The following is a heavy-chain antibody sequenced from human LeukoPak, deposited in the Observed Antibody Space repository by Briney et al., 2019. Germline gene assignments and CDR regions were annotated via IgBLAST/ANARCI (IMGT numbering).Heavy chain of an antibody. CDR3: ARVSGPGMNEYFHL. J-gene: IGHJ1*01. D-gene: IGHD3-10*01. CDR2: INNDGTTT. V-gene: IGHV3-74*03. CDR1: GFIFSGAW. Sequence: GGSLRLSCAASGFIFSGAWMHWVRQAPGKGLVWVSRINNDGTTTMYADSVKGRFTLSRDNAKNTLYLQMNSLRAEDTAVYYCARVSGPGMNEYFHLWGQGTLVTVSS.